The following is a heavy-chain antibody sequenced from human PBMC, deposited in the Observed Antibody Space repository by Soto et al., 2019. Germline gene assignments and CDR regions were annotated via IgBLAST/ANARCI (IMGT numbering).Heavy chain of an antibody. CDR3: AGMFWFRDLLFDY. Sequence: HLQLQESGPRLIKPSETLSLTCTVSDDSITSGAYYWGLIRQPPGKRLEWIGTIQYRGSTYYNPSLRSRVTMSLDTSKNQYSLRLTSVTAADTAVYFCAGMFWFRDLLFDYWGQGTLVTVSS. CDR1: DDSITSGAYY. CDR2: IQYRGST. V-gene: IGHV4-39*01. D-gene: IGHD3-10*01. J-gene: IGHJ4*02.